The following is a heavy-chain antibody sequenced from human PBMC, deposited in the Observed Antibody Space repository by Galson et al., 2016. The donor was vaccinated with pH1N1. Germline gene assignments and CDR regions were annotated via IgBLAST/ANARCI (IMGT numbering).Heavy chain of an antibody. D-gene: IGHD3-9*01. CDR1: GYTFSAFW. CDR2: ISSDGTET. CDR3: TRDGTDWSNNIDF. V-gene: IGHV3-74*01. J-gene: IGHJ4*02. Sequence: SLRLSCAGSGYTFSAFWMHWVRQVPGKGLEWISRISSDGTETFYVDAVKGRFTISRDNAKNTFYLQMTGLTVDDTAIYYCTRDGTDWSNNIDFWGQGTLVTVSS.